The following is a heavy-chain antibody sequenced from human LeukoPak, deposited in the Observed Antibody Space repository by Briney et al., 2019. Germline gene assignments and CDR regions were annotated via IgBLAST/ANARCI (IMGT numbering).Heavy chain of an antibody. D-gene: IGHD5-24*01. J-gene: IGHJ4*02. Sequence: GASVKVSCKASGYTFTSYYMHWVRQAPGQGLEWMGIINPSGGSTSYAQKFQGRVTMTRDMSTSTVYMELSSPRSEDTAVYYCAREMATIGRFDYWGQGTLVTVSS. V-gene: IGHV1-46*01. CDR2: INPSGGST. CDR3: AREMATIGRFDY. CDR1: GYTFTSYY.